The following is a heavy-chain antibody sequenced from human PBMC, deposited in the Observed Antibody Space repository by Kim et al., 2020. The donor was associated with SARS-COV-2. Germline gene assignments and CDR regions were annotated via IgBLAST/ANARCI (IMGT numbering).Heavy chain of an antibody. CDR2: IYPGDSDT. Sequence: GESLKISCKGSGYSFTSYWIGWVRQMPGKGLEWMGIIYPGDSDTRYSPSFQGQVTISADKSISTAYLQWSSLKASDTAMYYCARHWSVVPAASQFDYWGQGTLVTVSS. CDR1: GYSFTSYW. J-gene: IGHJ4*02. D-gene: IGHD2-2*01. V-gene: IGHV5-51*01. CDR3: ARHWSVVPAASQFDY.